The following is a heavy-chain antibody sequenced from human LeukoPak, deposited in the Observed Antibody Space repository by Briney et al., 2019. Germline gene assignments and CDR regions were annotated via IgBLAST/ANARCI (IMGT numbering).Heavy chain of an antibody. CDR1: GYTFTNYA. CDR2: INTDTGNP. J-gene: IGHJ5*02. V-gene: IGHV7-4-1*02. Sequence: GASVKVFCKASGYTFTNYAMNWVRQSPGQGLEWMGWINTDTGNPTYAQGFTRRLVLSLDTSASTAYLQISSLKAEDTAVYYCARTLFGDQYQLLHNWFDPRGQGTLVTVSS. D-gene: IGHD2-2*01. CDR3: ARTLFGDQYQLLHNWFDP.